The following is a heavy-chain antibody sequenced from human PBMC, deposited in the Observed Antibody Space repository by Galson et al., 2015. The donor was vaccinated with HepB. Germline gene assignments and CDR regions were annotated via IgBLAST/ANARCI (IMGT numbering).Heavy chain of an antibody. CDR3: ARALTYSFPMGSGY. CDR2: VNHDGSEQ. V-gene: IGHV3-7*03. D-gene: IGHD1-26*01. J-gene: IGHJ4*02. CDR1: GFTFSSYR. Sequence: SLRLSCAASGFTFSSYRMKWVRQAPGKGLEWVANVNHDGSEQYYVDSVKGRFIISRDNAKNSLYLQMNSLRVEDTAVYYCARALTYSFPMGSGYWGQGTLVTVSS.